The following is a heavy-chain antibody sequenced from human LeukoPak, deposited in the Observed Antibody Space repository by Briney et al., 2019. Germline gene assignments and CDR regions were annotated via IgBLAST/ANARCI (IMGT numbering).Heavy chain of an antibody. V-gene: IGHV3-74*01. CDR1: GFIFSNFW. CDR3: ARGQSYIDV. CDR2: INSDGKTI. Sequence: GGTLRLSCEASGFIFSNFWWYWVRQVPGKGLIWVARINSDGKTINYGDSVRGRFTISRDNAKTTLSLQLTSLRVEDTALYYCARGQSYIDVWGKGTTVTVSS. J-gene: IGHJ6*03.